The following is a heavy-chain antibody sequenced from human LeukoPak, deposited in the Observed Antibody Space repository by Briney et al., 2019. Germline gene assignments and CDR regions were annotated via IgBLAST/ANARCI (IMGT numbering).Heavy chain of an antibody. CDR1: GYTFTSYD. CDR3: ARGYYYGSGSPHDY. Sequence: GASVKVSCKASGYTFTSYDINWVRQATGQGLEWMGWMNPNSGNTGYAQKFQGRVTMTTDTSTSTAYMELRSLRSDDTAVYYCARGYYYGSGSPHDYWGQGTLVTVSS. V-gene: IGHV1-8*01. CDR2: MNPNSGNT. J-gene: IGHJ4*02. D-gene: IGHD3-10*01.